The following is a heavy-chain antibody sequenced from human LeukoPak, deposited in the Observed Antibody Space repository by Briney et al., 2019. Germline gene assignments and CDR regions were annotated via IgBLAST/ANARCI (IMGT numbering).Heavy chain of an antibody. J-gene: IGHJ4*02. CDR2: IYHSGST. V-gene: IGHV4-4*02. Sequence: SETLSLTCAVSGGSISSSNWWSGIRQPPGKGLEGIGEIYHSGSTNYNPSLKRRVTISVDKAKSQLSVKVRCVTAADTAVYYCASSHPSGAVRGLGIEDYWGQGTLVTVSS. CDR3: ASSHPSGAVRGLGIEDY. D-gene: IGHD1-26*01. CDR1: GGSISSSNW.